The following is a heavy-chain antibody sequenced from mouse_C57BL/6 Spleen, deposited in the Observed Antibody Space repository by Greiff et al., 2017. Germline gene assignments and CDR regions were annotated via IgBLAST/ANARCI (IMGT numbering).Heavy chain of an antibody. V-gene: IGHV1-42*01. CDR1: GYSFTGYY. D-gene: IGHD2-4*01. CDR2: INPSTGGT. Sequence: EVQLQQSGPELVKPGASVKISCKASGYSFTGYYMNWVKQSPEKSLEWIGEINPSTGGTTYNQKFKAKATLTVDKSSSTAYMQLKSLTSEDSAVYYCALGNYDYDGAWFAYWGQGTLVTVSA. J-gene: IGHJ3*01. CDR3: ALGNYDYDGAWFAY.